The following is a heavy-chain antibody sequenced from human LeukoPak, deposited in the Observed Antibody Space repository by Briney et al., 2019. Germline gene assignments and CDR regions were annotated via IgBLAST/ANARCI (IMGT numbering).Heavy chain of an antibody. CDR2: IYYSGST. Sequence: SETLSLTCTVSGGSIRSSYYYWGWIRQPPGKGLEWIGYIYYSGSTYYNPSLKSRVTISVDTSKNQFSLKLSSVTAADTAVYYCARDPRSTYLRWYGAFDIWGQGTMVTVSS. V-gene: IGHV4-31*03. CDR1: GGSIRSSYYY. D-gene: IGHD4-23*01. CDR3: ARDPRSTYLRWYGAFDI. J-gene: IGHJ3*02.